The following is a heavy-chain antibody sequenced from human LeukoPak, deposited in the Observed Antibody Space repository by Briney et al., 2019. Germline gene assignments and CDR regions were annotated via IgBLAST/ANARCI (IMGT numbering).Heavy chain of an antibody. CDR2: IWYDGSDK. Sequence: GGSLRLSCAASGFTFSDSGMHWVRQAPGKGLEWVAIIWYDGSDKYYAESVKGRFTISRDNSKNTLYLQMNSLRAEDTAVYYCAKGGITPDHWGQGTLVAVSA. CDR3: AKGGITPDH. V-gene: IGHV3-33*06. D-gene: IGHD4-23*01. J-gene: IGHJ4*02. CDR1: GFTFSDSG.